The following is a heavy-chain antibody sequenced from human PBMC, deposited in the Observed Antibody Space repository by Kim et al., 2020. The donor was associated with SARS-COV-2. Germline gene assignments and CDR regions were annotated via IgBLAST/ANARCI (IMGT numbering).Heavy chain of an antibody. CDR1: GFTVSSNY. CDR3: ARSLRGVYYYGMDV. D-gene: IGHD6-13*01. V-gene: IGHV3-53*01. Sequence: GGSLRLSCAASGFTVSSNYMSWVRQAPGKGLEWVSVIYSGGSTYYADSVKGRFTISRDNSKNTLYLQMNSLRAEDTAVYYCARSLRGVYYYGMDVWGQGTTVTVSS. J-gene: IGHJ6*02. CDR2: IYSGGST.